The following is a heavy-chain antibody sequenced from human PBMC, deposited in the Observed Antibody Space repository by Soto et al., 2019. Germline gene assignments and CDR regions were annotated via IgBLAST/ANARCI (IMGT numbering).Heavy chain of an antibody. CDR2: FSGSGGST. J-gene: IGHJ4*02. Sequence: EVQLLESGGGLVQPGGSLRLSCAASGFTFSSYAMSWVRQAPEKGLEWVSGFSGSGGSTYYADSVKGRFTISRDNSKNTLYLQMNSLRAEDTAVYYCAKDRSPYCSGGRCYFFDYWGQGAQVTVSS. V-gene: IGHV3-23*01. CDR1: GFTFSSYA. CDR3: AKDRSPYCSGGRCYFFDY. D-gene: IGHD2-15*01.